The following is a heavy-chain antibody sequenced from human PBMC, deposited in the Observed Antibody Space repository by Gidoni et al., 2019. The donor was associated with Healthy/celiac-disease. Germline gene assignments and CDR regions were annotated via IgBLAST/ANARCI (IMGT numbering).Heavy chain of an antibody. D-gene: IGHD4-17*01. CDR2: INPNSGGT. CDR1: GYTFTGYY. V-gene: IGHV1-2*02. J-gene: IGHJ3*02. Sequence: QVPLVQSGSEVQKPGASVHVSCLASGYTFTGYYMHWVLQAPGQGLEWMGWINPNSGGTNYAKKFQGRVTMTRDTSISTAYMELRRRRADDTAVYYCARPRDYVLAFDIWGQGTMVTVSS. CDR3: ARPRDYVLAFDI.